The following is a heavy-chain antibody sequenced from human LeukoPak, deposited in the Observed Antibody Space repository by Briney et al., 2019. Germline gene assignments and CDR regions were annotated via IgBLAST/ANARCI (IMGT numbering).Heavy chain of an antibody. J-gene: IGHJ4*02. CDR3: ARVTFGGSSWPDFDY. D-gene: IGHD6-13*01. CDR1: GVSIRSSYYY. CDR2: IYDSGST. Sequence: SETLSLTCTVSGVSIRSSYYYWGWIRQPPGKGLEWIGSIYDSGSTYYNPSLKSRVTISVDTSKNQFSLKLNSVTAADTAVYYCARVTFGGSSWPDFDYWGQGTLVTVSS. V-gene: IGHV4-39*01.